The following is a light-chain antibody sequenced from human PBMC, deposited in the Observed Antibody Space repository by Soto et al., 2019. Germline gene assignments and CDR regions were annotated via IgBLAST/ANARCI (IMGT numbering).Light chain of an antibody. CDR1: TSEVGVYNY. CDR3: SSYTSSSTLGHVV. J-gene: IGLJ2*01. Sequence: QSALIHPPSVPGPPGRSSTIPSLGTTSEVGVYNYFPWYQQHPGKAPKLMIYDVSNRPSGVSNRFSGSKSGNTASLTISGLQAEDEADYYCSSYTSSSTLGHVVFGGGTKLTVL. CDR2: DVS. V-gene: IGLV2-14*01.